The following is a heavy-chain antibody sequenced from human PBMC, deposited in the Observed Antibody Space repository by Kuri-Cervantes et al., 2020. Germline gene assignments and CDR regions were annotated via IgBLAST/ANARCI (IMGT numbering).Heavy chain of an antibody. CDR1: GFTFSSYG. V-gene: IGHV3-30*02. CDR3: ARVGFWSGYLNWFDP. Sequence: GESLKISCAASGFTFSSYGMHWVRQAPGKGLEWVAFIRYDGSNKYYADSVKGRFTISRDNSKNTLYLQMNSLRAEDTAVYYCARVGFWSGYLNWFDPWGQGTLVTVSS. J-gene: IGHJ5*02. CDR2: IRYDGSNK. D-gene: IGHD3-3*01.